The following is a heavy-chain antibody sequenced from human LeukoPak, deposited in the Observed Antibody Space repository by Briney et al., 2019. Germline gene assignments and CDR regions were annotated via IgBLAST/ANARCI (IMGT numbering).Heavy chain of an antibody. CDR1: GYTFTTYD. Sequence: ASVKLSCKASGYTFTTYDINWVRQATGQGLEWMGWVNPNSGNTGYAQKFQGRVTMTRNTSISTAYMELSSLRSEDTAVYYCARGIFGVYYFDYWGQGTLVTVSS. D-gene: IGHD3-3*01. CDR3: ARGIFGVYYFDY. V-gene: IGHV1-8*01. J-gene: IGHJ4*02. CDR2: VNPNSGNT.